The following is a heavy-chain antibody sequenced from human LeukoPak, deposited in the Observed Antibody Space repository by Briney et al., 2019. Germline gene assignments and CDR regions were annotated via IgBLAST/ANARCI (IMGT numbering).Heavy chain of an antibody. CDR1: GLAFSSYA. D-gene: IGHD3-3*01. V-gene: IGHV3-23*01. Sequence: GSLRLSCAASGLAFSSYAMSWVRQAPGKGLEWVSTISVASNTFYADSVKGRFTISRDNSRNTVYLQMTSLRADDTAVYYCADYGVSGVRNNFYWGQGTLVTVSS. J-gene: IGHJ4*02. CDR3: ADYGVSGVRNNFY. CDR2: ISVASNT.